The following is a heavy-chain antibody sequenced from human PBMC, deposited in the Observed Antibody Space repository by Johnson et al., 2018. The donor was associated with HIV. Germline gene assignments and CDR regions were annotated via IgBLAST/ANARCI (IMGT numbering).Heavy chain of an antibody. CDR1: GFTVSSNY. D-gene: IGHD4-17*01. CDR2: IYSGGST. J-gene: IGHJ3*02. V-gene: IGHV3-53*01. CDR3: AKGVGYGDYDDAFDI. Sequence: VQLVESGGGLVQPGGSLRLSCAASGFTVSSNYMSWVRQAPGKGLEWVSVIYSGGSTYYADSVKGRFTISRDNSKNTLYLQMNSLRAEDTAVYYCAKGVGYGDYDDAFDIWGQGTMVTVSS.